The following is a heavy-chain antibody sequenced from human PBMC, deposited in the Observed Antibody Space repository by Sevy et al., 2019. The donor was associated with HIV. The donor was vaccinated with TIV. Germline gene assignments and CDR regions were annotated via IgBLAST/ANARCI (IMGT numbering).Heavy chain of an antibody. D-gene: IGHD4-4*01. CDR1: GFSLNTSGVG. Sequence: SGPTLVKPAQTLTLTCSFSGFSLNTSGVGVGWIRLPPGKALEWLALIVWDDEKRYRPPLKNRLTNTKDTSKNQVILTVTNMDLVDTATYYCARFLNGDYTNYFDSWDHGSLVTVSS. J-gene: IGHJ4*01. V-gene: IGHV2-5*02. CDR2: IVWDDEK. CDR3: ARFLNGDYTNYFDS.